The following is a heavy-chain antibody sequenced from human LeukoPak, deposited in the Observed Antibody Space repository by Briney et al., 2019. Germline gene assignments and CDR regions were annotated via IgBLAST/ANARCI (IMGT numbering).Heavy chain of an antibody. Sequence: PSETLSLTCTVSGGSISSSSYYWGWIRQPPGKGLGWIGSIYYSGSTYYNPSLKSRVTISVDTSKNQFSLKLSSVTAADTAVYYCARGSILNWFDPWGQGTLVTVSS. J-gene: IGHJ5*02. CDR1: GGSISSSSYY. CDR2: IYYSGST. CDR3: ARGSILNWFDP. V-gene: IGHV4-39*07.